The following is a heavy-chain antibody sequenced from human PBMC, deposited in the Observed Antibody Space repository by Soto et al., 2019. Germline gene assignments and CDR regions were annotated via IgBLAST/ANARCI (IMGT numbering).Heavy chain of an antibody. Sequence: GESLKISCKGSGYSFTSYWIGWVRQMPGKGLEWMGIIYPGDSDTRYSPSFQGQVTISADKSISTAYLQWSSLKASDTAMYYCARPQQLVNGYSAFDIWGQGTMVTVSS. J-gene: IGHJ3*02. CDR3: ARPQQLVNGYSAFDI. CDR2: IYPGDSDT. V-gene: IGHV5-51*01. D-gene: IGHD6-13*01. CDR1: GYSFTSYW.